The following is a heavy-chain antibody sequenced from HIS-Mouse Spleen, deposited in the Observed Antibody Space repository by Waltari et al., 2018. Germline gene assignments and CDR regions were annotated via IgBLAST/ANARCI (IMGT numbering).Heavy chain of an antibody. J-gene: IGHJ3*02. CDR2: ISYDGSNK. D-gene: IGHD4-4*01. CDR1: GFTFSRYA. Sequence: QVQLVESGGGVVQPGRSLRLSCPASGFTFSRYAMHWVRQAPGKGLEWVAVISYDGSNKYYADSVKGRFTISRDNSKNTLYLQMNSLRAEDTAVYYCAVTDDAFDIWGQGTMVTVSS. V-gene: IGHV3-30*04. CDR3: AVTDDAFDI.